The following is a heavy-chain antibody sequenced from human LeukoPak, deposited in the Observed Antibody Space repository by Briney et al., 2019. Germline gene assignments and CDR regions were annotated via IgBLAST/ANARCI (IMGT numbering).Heavy chain of an antibody. CDR1: GFTFRSYA. D-gene: IGHD5-18*01. CDR3: AKSGGYSYVENFDY. Sequence: GGSLRLSCAASGFTFRSYAMNWVRQAPGKGLEWVSGTSGSGGSTFYADSVKGRFTMSRDNSKDTLYLQMNSLRAEDTAVYYCAKSGGYSYVENFDYWGQGTLVTVSS. J-gene: IGHJ4*02. V-gene: IGHV3-23*01. CDR2: TSGSGGST.